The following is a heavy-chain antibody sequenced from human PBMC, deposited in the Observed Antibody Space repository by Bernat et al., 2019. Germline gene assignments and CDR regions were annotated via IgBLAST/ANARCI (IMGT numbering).Heavy chain of an antibody. D-gene: IGHD5-18*01. CDR1: GFTFSNYG. Sequence: QVQLVESGGGVVQPGGSLRLSCATSGFTFSNYGMHWVRQAPGKGLVWVAFIRYDGSNKNHADSVKGRFTISRDNSKNTLFLQRNSLRVEDTAVYFCAKERGRGYTYGVGGDDYWGQGTLVTVSS. V-gene: IGHV3-30*02. J-gene: IGHJ4*02. CDR2: IRYDGSNK. CDR3: AKERGRGYTYGVGGDDY.